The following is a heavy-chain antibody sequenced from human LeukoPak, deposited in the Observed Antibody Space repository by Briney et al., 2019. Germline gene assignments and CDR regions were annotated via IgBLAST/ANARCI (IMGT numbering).Heavy chain of an antibody. Sequence: GASVKVSCKTSGYTFSDYYVHWVRQAPGQGFERMGWINPDSGATNYAQKFQGRVTMTRDTSISTAYMELSRLRSDDTAVYYCARDFTGGYFGYWGQGTLVTVSS. CDR2: INPDSGAT. CDR1: GYTFSDYY. V-gene: IGHV1-2*02. D-gene: IGHD2-8*02. J-gene: IGHJ4*02. CDR3: ARDFTGGYFGY.